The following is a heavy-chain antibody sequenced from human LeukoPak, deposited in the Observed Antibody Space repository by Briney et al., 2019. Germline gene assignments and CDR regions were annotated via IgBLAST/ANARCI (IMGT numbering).Heavy chain of an antibody. CDR3: ARGDAASEVDYFDSSGYPGDFDY. D-gene: IGHD3-22*01. J-gene: IGHJ4*02. V-gene: IGHV1-46*01. CDR2: INPSADTT. CDR1: GYTFTNYY. Sequence: ASVKVSCKASGYTFTNYYIHWVRQAPGQGLEWMGIINPSADTTTYAQKFQGRVSVTRDTSTSTVYMELSSLRSDDTAVYYCARGDAASEVDYFDSSGYPGDFDYWGQGTLVTVSS.